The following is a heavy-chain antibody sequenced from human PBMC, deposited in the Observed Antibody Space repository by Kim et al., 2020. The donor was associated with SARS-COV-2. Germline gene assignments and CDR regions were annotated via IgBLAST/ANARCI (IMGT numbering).Heavy chain of an antibody. CDR2: INHSGST. V-gene: IGHV4-34*01. CDR3: ARGPRPIVATIRGWFDP. CDR1: GGSFSGYY. D-gene: IGHD5-12*01. J-gene: IGHJ5*02. Sequence: SETLSLTCAVYGGSFSGYYWSWIRQPPGKGLEWIGEINHSGSTNYNPSLKSRVTISVDTSKNQFSLKLSSVTAADTAVYYCARGPRPIVATIRGWFDPWGQGTLVTVSS.